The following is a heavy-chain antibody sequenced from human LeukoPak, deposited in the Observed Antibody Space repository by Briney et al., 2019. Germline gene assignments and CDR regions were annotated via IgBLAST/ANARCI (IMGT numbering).Heavy chain of an antibody. CDR1: EFNVRSNY. V-gene: IGHV3-66*02. CDR3: AKVRYCSGVNCYPDDN. CDR2: LYSGGST. Sequence: GGSLRLSCAASEFNVRSNYMSWVRQAPGKGLEWVSVLYSGGSTYYADSVKGRFTISRDNSKNMLYLEMNSLSTEDTAVYYCAKVRYCSGVNCYPDDNWGQGTLVTVSS. J-gene: IGHJ4*02. D-gene: IGHD2-15*01.